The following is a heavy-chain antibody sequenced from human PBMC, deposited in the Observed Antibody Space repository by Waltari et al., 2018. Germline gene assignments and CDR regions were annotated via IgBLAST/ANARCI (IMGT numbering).Heavy chain of an antibody. CDR1: GYTFTDHY. CDR2: VDPADGEA. J-gene: IGHJ4*02. CDR3: ATSRRQLWLPPFDY. Sequence: VHLLQSGAEVKKPGATVKISCKASGYTFTDHYIFWVQQAPGKGLEWMGHVDPADGEATFAENFQGRVTMSADPSTDTAYMEITSLTSDDTAMYYCATSRRQLWLPPFDYWGQGTLVTVSS. V-gene: IGHV1-69-2*01. D-gene: IGHD5-18*01.